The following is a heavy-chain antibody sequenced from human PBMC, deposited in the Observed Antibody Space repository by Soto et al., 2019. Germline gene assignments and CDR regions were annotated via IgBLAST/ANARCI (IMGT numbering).Heavy chain of an antibody. CDR1: GFTFSDYY. D-gene: IGHD3-22*01. V-gene: IGHV3-11*01. CDR2: VSRNAHTI. J-gene: IGHJ6*02. Sequence: QVQLVESGGGLVKPGGSLRLSCAASGFTFSDYYMSWIRQAPGKGRDRVSHVSRNAHTIYYADSVKGRLTTYRYNDKNSMYLQMNSLRAADTAVYYCARVYYYDSSGYYPYYYGMDVWGQGTTVTVSS. CDR3: ARVYYYDSSGYYPYYYGMDV.